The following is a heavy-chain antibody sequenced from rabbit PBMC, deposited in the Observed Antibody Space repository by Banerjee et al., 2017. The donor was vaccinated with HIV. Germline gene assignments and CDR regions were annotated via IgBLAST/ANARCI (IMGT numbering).Heavy chain of an antibody. CDR2: IGTSSGST. Sequence: QQQLEESGGGLVKPGGTLTLTCKASGFDLSSGYDMCWVRQAPGKGLEWIGCIGTSSGSTWYANWAKGRFTITRSTSLNTVDLKMTSLTAADTATYFCAREGDDYVDFNLWGPGTLVTVS. J-gene: IGHJ4*01. D-gene: IGHD2-1*01. CDR3: AREGDDYVDFNL. V-gene: IGHV1S43*01. CDR1: GFDLSSGYD.